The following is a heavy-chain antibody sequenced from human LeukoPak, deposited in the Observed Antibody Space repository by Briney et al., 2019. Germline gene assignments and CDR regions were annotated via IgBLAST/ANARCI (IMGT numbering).Heavy chain of an antibody. CDR1: GYSFTSHY. CDR2: INPCGSST. V-gene: IGHV1-46*01. Sequence: GASVTVSCTASGYSFTSHYMHWVRQAPGPGLEWMGLINPCGSSTLYAQKFQGRVTMTRDPSISTAYMELNSLTSNDTAVYYCARTREYSSSWYFPPFDPWGQGTLVTVSS. CDR3: ARTREYSSSWYFPPFDP. J-gene: IGHJ5*02. D-gene: IGHD6-13*01.